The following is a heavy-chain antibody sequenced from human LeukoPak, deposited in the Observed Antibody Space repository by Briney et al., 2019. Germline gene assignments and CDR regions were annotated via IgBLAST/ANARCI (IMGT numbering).Heavy chain of an antibody. V-gene: IGHV3-7*01. CDR2: IKQDGSEK. Sequence: ETLSLTCTVSGGSISSSSYYWGWIRQPPGKGLEWVANIKQDGSEKYYVDSVKGRFTISRDNAKNSLYLQMNSLRAEDTAVYYCARALQYYYDSSGYGSWGQGTLVTVSS. J-gene: IGHJ5*02. CDR3: ARALQYYYDSSGYGS. CDR1: GGSISSSSYY. D-gene: IGHD3-22*01.